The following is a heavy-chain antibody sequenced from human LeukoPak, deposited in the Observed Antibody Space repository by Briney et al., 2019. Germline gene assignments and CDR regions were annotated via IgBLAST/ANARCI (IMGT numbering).Heavy chain of an antibody. V-gene: IGHV4-34*01. J-gene: IGHJ4*02. D-gene: IGHD3-3*01. CDR1: GGSFSTYY. Sequence: SEALSLTCAVYGGSFSTYYWSWIRQPPGKGLEWIGESNHSGSTNYNPSLMSRVTISVDTSKNQCSLKLTSVTAADTAVYYCARGGGSVTIFGVVSHSFGYYFDYWGQGTLVTVSS. CDR2: SNHSGST. CDR3: ARGGGSVTIFGVVSHSFGYYFDY.